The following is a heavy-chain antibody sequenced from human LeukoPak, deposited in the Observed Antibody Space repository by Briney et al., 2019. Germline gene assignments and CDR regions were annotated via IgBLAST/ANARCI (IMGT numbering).Heavy chain of an antibody. D-gene: IGHD6-19*01. CDR3: ARDQVKRVRVAGDYYYYGMDV. CDR1: GFTFNNYW. Sequence: PGGSLRLSCAASGFTFNNYWIHWVRQVPGKGLVWVSRINNDGSSASYVDSVKGRFTISRDNAKNTLFLQMNSLRAEDTAVYYCARDQVKRVRVAGDYYYYGMDVWGQGTTVTVSS. J-gene: IGHJ6*02. V-gene: IGHV3-74*01. CDR2: INNDGSSA.